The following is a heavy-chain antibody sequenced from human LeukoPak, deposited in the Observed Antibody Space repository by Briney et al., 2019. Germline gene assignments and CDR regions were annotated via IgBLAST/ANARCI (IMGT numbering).Heavy chain of an antibody. D-gene: IGHD3-22*01. CDR3: ARHVVALGFDY. CDR2: ITTSSSHI. CDR1: GFTFSTYT. Sequence: GGSLRLSCAASGFTFSTYTMNWVRQAPGKGLEWVSSITTSSSHIYYADSVKGRFTISRDNAKNSLYLQMNSLRAEDTAVYYCARHVVALGFDYWGQGTLVTVSS. J-gene: IGHJ4*02. V-gene: IGHV3-21*01.